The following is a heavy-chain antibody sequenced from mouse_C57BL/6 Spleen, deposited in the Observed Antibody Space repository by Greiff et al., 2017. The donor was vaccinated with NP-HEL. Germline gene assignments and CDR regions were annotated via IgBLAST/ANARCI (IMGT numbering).Heavy chain of an antibody. CDR2: INPNNGGT. Sequence: EVQLQQSGPELVKPGASVKISCKASGYTFTDYYMNWVKQSHGKSLEWIGDINPNNGGTSYNQKFKGKATLTVDKSSSTAYMELRSLTSEDSAVYYCARHYIGAMDYWGQGTSVTVSS. CDR1: GYTFTDYY. J-gene: IGHJ4*01. D-gene: IGHD1-3*01. V-gene: IGHV1-26*01. CDR3: ARHYIGAMDY.